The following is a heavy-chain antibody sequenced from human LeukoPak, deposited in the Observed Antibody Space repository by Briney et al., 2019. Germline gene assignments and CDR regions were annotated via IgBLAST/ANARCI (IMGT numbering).Heavy chain of an antibody. Sequence: ASAKVSCKASGYTFTGYYMHWVRQAPGQGLEWMGWINPNSGGTNYAQKFQGRVTMTRDTSISTAYMELSRLRSDDTAVYYCAREATGTTVGCAFDIWGQGTMVTVSS. CDR1: GYTFTGYY. V-gene: IGHV1-2*02. CDR2: INPNSGGT. CDR3: AREATGTTVGCAFDI. J-gene: IGHJ3*02. D-gene: IGHD1-1*01.